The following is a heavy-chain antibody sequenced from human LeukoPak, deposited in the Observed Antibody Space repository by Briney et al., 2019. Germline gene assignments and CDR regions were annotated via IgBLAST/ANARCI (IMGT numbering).Heavy chain of an antibody. V-gene: IGHV3-7*03. CDR1: GLTFSSYW. J-gene: IGHJ3*02. Sequence: GGSLRLSCAASGLTFSSYWMSWVRQAPGKGLEWVANIKQDGSEKYYVDSVKGRFTISRDNAKNSLYLQMNSLRAEDTAVYYCARHAGYCSGGSCYDDAFDIWGQGTMVTVSS. CDR2: IKQDGSEK. D-gene: IGHD2-15*01. CDR3: ARHAGYCSGGSCYDDAFDI.